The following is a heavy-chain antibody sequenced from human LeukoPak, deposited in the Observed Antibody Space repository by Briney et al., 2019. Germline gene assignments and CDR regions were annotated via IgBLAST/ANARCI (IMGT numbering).Heavy chain of an antibody. D-gene: IGHD2-2*01. V-gene: IGHV5-51*01. Sequence: GESLKTSCKGSGYSFTSYWIGWVRQMPGKGLEWMGIIYPGDSDTRYSPSFQGQVTISADKSISTAYLQWSSLKASDTAMYYCARGYCSSTSCYDAFDIWGQGTMVTVSS. CDR1: GYSFTSYW. CDR3: ARGYCSSTSCYDAFDI. CDR2: IYPGDSDT. J-gene: IGHJ3*02.